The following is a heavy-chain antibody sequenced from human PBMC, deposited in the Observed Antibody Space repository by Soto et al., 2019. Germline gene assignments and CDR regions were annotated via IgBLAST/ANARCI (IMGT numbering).Heavy chain of an antibody. V-gene: IGHV1-18*01. D-gene: IGHD1-26*01. CDR1: GYTFSRSG. J-gene: IGHJ6*02. Sequence: QVQLVQSGAEVRKPGASVKVSCKTSGYTFSRSGISWVRQAPGQGLEWMGWISTYNGDANYAQKLQGRVTMTADTSTSAALMQHRRLTSNSPAVDYSQRSGSVPYYYYGLDVWGQGTTVTVSS. CDR2: ISTYNGDA. CDR3: QRSGSVPYYYYGLDV.